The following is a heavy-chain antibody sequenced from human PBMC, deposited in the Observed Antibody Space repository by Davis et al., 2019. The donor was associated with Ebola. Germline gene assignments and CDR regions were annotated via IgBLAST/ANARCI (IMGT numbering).Heavy chain of an antibody. Sequence: GESLKISCAASGFTFTNVWMNWVRQAPGKGLEWVSYISSSSSTIYYADSVKGRFTISRDNAKNSLYLQMNSLRDEDTAVYYCARAKNYDFWSGYGYWGQGTLVTVSS. CDR3: ARAKNYDFWSGYGY. CDR1: GFTFTNVW. V-gene: IGHV3-48*02. J-gene: IGHJ4*02. D-gene: IGHD3-3*01. CDR2: ISSSSSTI.